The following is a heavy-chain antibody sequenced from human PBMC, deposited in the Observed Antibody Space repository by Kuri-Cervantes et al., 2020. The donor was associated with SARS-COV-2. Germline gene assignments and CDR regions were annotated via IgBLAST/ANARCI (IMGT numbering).Heavy chain of an antibody. CDR2: IYYIGST. J-gene: IGHJ5*02. Sequence: SETLSLTCTVSGGSLNNYYWSWIRQPPGKGLEWIGYIYYIGSTNYNPSLKSRVTISVDKSKNQFSLKLSSVTAADTAVYYCARVRDIVLMVYAIRGWFDPWGQGTLVTVSS. CDR3: ARVRDIVLMVYAIRGWFDP. CDR1: GGSLNNYY. D-gene: IGHD2-8*01. V-gene: IGHV4-59*12.